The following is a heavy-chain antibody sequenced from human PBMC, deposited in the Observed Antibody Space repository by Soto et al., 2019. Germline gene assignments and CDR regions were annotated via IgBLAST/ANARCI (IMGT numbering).Heavy chain of an antibody. V-gene: IGHV4-39*02. CDR1: EGSINWSPDY. D-gene: IGHD2-15*01. CDR2: VHYTAST. CDR3: GRATPGYPGRAFHI. Sequence: SETLSLTCTVSEGSINWSPDYWGWLRQPPGKEPQWIASVHYTASTYYNPSLKSRVTISVATSKNQFSLNLRSVTAADTAIYYCGRATPGYPGRAFHIWGQGKMVTVSS. J-gene: IGHJ3*02.